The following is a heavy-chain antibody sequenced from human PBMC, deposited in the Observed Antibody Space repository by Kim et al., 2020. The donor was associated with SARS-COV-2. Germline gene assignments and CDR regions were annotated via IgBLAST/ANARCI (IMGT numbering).Heavy chain of an antibody. Sequence: GGSLRLSCAASGFTFSSYGMHWVRQAPGKGLEWVAVIWYDGSNKYYADSVKGRFTISRDNSKNTLYLQMNSLRAEDTAVYYCARGGTYYDILTGYLSPDYYGMDVWGQGTTVTVSS. D-gene: IGHD3-9*01. CDR3: ARGGTYYDILTGYLSPDYYGMDV. J-gene: IGHJ6*02. V-gene: IGHV3-33*01. CDR1: GFTFSSYG. CDR2: IWYDGSNK.